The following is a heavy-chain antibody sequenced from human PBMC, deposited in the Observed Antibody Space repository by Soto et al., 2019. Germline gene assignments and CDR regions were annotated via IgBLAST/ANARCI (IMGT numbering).Heavy chain of an antibody. J-gene: IGHJ4*02. V-gene: IGHV4-39*01. D-gene: IGHD4-17*01. Sequence: SETLSLTCTVSGGSVTNSSYYWGWIRQSPGKGLEWIGSVYYRGRSYSKSSVKSRVTISVDTSKNRFSLSLNSVTASDTAVYFCVSQRTTVPTQAYFDYWGPGALVTVYS. CDR2: VYYRGRS. CDR3: VSQRTTVPTQAYFDY. CDR1: GGSVTNSSYY.